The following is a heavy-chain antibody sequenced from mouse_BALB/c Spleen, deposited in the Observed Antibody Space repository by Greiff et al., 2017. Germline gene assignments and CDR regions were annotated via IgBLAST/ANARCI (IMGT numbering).Heavy chain of an antibody. D-gene: IGHD2-12*01. V-gene: IGHV5-15*02. Sequence: DVMLVESGGGLVQPGGSRKLSCAASGFTFSDYGMAWVRQAPGKGPEWVAFISNLAYSIYYADTVTGRFTISRENAKNTLYLEMSSLRSEDTAMYYCARVYDGTMDYWGQGTSVTVSS. CDR3: ARVYDGTMDY. CDR1: GFTFSDYG. J-gene: IGHJ4*01. CDR2: ISNLAYSI.